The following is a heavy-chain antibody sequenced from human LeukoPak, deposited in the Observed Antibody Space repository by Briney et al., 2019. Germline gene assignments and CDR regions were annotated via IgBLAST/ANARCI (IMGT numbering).Heavy chain of an antibody. V-gene: IGHV3-48*03. CDR3: ARVRRAMVPAISRGEFDY. CDR1: GFTFSSYE. CDR2: ISSSGSTI. Sequence: GGSPRLSCAASGFTFSSYEMNWVRQAPGKGLEWVSYISSSGSTIYYADSVKGRFTISRDNAKNSLYLQMNSLRAEDTAVYYCARVRRAMVPAISRGEFDYWGQGTLVTVSS. D-gene: IGHD5-18*01. J-gene: IGHJ4*02.